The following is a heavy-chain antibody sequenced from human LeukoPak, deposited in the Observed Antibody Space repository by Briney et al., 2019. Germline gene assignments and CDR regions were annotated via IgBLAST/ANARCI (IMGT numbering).Heavy chain of an antibody. J-gene: IGHJ4*02. D-gene: IGHD3-9*01. CDR2: IYHSGST. Sequence: SETLSLTCAVSGYSISSGYYWGWTRQPPGKGLEWIGSIYHSGSTYYNPSLKSRVTISVDTSKNQFSLKLSSVTAADTAVYYCARVDILTGFDYWGQGTLVTVSS. V-gene: IGHV4-38-2*01. CDR1: GYSISSGYY. CDR3: ARVDILTGFDY.